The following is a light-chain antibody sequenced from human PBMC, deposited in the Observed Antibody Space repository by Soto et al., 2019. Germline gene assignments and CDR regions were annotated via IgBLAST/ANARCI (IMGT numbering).Light chain of an antibody. CDR3: SSYTGSATVV. CDR2: DVS. Sequence: QSVLTQPASVSGSPGQSIAISCTGTSSDVGSYNHVSWYQQHPGKVPKLLIYDVSRRPSGVSNRFSGSKSGNTASLAISGLQAEDEADYYCSSYTGSATVVFGGGTKLTVL. CDR1: SSDVGSYNH. J-gene: IGLJ2*01. V-gene: IGLV2-14*03.